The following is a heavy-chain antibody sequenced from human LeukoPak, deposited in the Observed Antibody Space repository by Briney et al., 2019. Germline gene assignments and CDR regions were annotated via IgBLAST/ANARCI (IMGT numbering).Heavy chain of an antibody. V-gene: IGHV4-39*01. Sequence: SETLSLTCTVSGGSISSSSYFWDWVRQPPGKGREWVGSIYYSGSTYYNASLKSRVTISVDTSKNQFSLKLSSVTAADTAVYYCARGGSGYSLGYGYGMDVWGQGTTVTVSS. J-gene: IGHJ6*02. CDR3: ARGGSGYSLGYGYGMDV. D-gene: IGHD5-18*01. CDR1: GGSISSSSYF. CDR2: IYYSGST.